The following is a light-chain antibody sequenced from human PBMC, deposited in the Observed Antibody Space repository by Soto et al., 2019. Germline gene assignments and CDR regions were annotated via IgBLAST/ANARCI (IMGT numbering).Light chain of an antibody. J-gene: IGKJ1*01. Sequence: EIVLTQSPGTLSLSPGQRATLSCRASQRLSASDIAWYQQKPGQAPRLLIYGASTRATGIPARFSGSGSGTEFTLTISSLQSEDFAVYYCQQYNNWPRTFGQGTKVDNK. V-gene: IGKV3-15*01. CDR2: GAS. CDR1: QRLSASD. CDR3: QQYNNWPRT.